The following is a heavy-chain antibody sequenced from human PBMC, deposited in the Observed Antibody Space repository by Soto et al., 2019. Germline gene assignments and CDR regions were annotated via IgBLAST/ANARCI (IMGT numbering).Heavy chain of an antibody. CDR1: GFTFSDYY. CDR3: VKDESINWYSGHFRH. D-gene: IGHD6-13*01. J-gene: IGHJ1*01. CDR2: ISSSSSYT. V-gene: IGHV3-11*05. Sequence: GGSLRLSCAASGFTFSDYYMSWIRQAPGKGLEWVSYISSSSSYTKYADSVKGRFTTSRDNAKNSLHLQMNSLSAEDTAFYYCVKDESINWYSGHFRHWGQGTLVTVSS.